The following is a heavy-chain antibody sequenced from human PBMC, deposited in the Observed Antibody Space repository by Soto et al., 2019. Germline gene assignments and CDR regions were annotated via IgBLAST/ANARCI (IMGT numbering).Heavy chain of an antibody. CDR2: IYYSGST. Sequence: SETLSLTCTVSGGSISSSSYYWAWIRQPPGKGLEWIGSIYYSGSTYYNPSLKSRVTISADTSKSQFSLKLTSVTAADTAVYYCASLFYYDASGFYHSFDHWGQGTLVTVSS. D-gene: IGHD3-22*01. CDR3: ASLFYYDASGFYHSFDH. J-gene: IGHJ4*02. V-gene: IGHV4-39*01. CDR1: GGSISSSSYY.